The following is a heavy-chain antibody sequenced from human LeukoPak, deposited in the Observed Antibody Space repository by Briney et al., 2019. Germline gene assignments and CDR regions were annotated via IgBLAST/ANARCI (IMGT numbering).Heavy chain of an antibody. CDR3: ARGSWIQSSPAIYYFDY. D-gene: IGHD5-18*01. Sequence: SETPSLICKGSGGPICRHQWSRIRQHPGEGPEGIGYIYYSGSIKYSPSLKSRVTMSVDTSKNQFSLKLSSVTAADTAVYYCARGSWIQSSPAIYYFDYWGQGTLVTVSS. CDR1: GGPICRHQ. J-gene: IGHJ4*02. CDR2: IYYSGSI. V-gene: IGHV4-59*11.